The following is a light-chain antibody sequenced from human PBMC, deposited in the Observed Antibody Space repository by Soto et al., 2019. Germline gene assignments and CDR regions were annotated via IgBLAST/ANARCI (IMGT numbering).Light chain of an antibody. J-gene: IGLJ1*01. V-gene: IGLV1-40*01. CDR2: DNT. Sequence: QSVLTQPPSVSGAPGQRGTISCTGSSSNIGAGYDVHWYQQLPGAAPNLLIYDNTNRPSGVPDRFSGSKSGTSASLAITGLQSEDEADYYCQSYDNSLSGYVFGTGTKLTVL. CDR1: SSNIGAGYD. CDR3: QSYDNSLSGYV.